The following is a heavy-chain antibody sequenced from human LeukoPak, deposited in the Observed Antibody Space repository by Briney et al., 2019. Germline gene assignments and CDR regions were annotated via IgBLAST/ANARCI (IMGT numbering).Heavy chain of an antibody. CDR1: GFTFSSYE. CDR3: AKGSTVVATLYYFDY. J-gene: IGHJ4*02. CDR2: ISSSGSTI. D-gene: IGHD3-22*01. Sequence: GGSLRLSCAASGFTFSSYEMNWVRQAPGKGLECVSYISSSGSTIYYADSVKGRFTISRDNAKNSLYLQMNSLRAEDTAVYYCAKGSTVVATLYYFDYWGQGTLVTVSS. V-gene: IGHV3-48*03.